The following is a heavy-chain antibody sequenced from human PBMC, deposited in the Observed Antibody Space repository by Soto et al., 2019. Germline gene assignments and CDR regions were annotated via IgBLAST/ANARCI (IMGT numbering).Heavy chain of an antibody. CDR2: IIPIFGTA. J-gene: IGHJ4*02. V-gene: IGHV1-69*13. CDR3: ARGPYYYDSSGYYYSDY. Sequence: SVKVSCKASGGTFSSYAISWVRQAPGQGLEWMGGIIPIFGTANYAQKFQGRVTITADESTSTAYMELSSLRSEDTAVYYCARGPYYYDSSGYYYSDYWGQGTLVTVSS. CDR1: GGTFSSYA. D-gene: IGHD3-22*01.